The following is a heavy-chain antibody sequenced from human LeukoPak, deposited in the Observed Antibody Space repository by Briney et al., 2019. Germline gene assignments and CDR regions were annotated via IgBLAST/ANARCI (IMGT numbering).Heavy chain of an antibody. CDR1: GYTFTSYY. CDR2: ISAYNGNT. Sequence: GASVKVSCKASGYTFTSYYMHWVRQAPGQGLEWMGWISAYNGNTNYAQKLQGRVTMTTDTSTSTAYMELRSLRSDDTAVYYCARSGLRSRGWWIQLWSLDYWGQGTLVTVSS. V-gene: IGHV1-18*04. CDR3: ARSGLRSRGWWIQLWSLDY. D-gene: IGHD5-18*01. J-gene: IGHJ4*02.